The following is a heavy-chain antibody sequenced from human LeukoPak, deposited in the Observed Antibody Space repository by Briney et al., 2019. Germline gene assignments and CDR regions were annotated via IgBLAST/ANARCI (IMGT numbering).Heavy chain of an antibody. Sequence: SETLSLTCTVSGGSISSYYWNWIRQPPWKGLEWIGYIYYSGSTNFNPSLKSRVTISVDTSKNHFSLKLSSVTAADTAVYYCAREREYCSGGSCRRWFDPWGQGTLVTVSS. D-gene: IGHD2-15*01. J-gene: IGHJ5*02. CDR3: AREREYCSGGSCRRWFDP. V-gene: IGHV4-59*01. CDR2: IYYSGST. CDR1: GGSISSYY.